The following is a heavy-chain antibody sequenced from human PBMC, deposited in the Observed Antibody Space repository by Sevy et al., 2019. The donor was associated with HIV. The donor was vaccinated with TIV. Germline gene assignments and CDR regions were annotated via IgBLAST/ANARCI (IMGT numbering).Heavy chain of an antibody. CDR3: ARGLYGSGSYYRKRGESYYYYMDV. CDR1: GYTFTSYD. J-gene: IGHJ6*03. CDR2: MNPNSGNT. D-gene: IGHD3-10*01. Sequence: ASVKVSCKASGYTFTSYDINWVRQATGQWLEWMGWMNPNSGNTGYAQKFQGRVTITRNTSISTAYMELSSLRSEDTAVYYCARGLYGSGSYYRKRGESYYYYMDVWGKGTTVTVSS. V-gene: IGHV1-8*03.